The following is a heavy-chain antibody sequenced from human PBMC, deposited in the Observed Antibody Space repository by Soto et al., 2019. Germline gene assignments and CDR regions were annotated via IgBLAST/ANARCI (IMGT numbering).Heavy chain of an antibody. Sequence: SETLSLTCTVSGGSISSGGYYWSWIRQHPGKGLEWIGYIYYSGSTYYNPSLKSRVTISVDTSKNQFSLKLSSVTAADTAVYYCAGGGTDDSSGYWDDYWGHGTLVTVSS. CDR2: IYYSGST. V-gene: IGHV4-31*03. J-gene: IGHJ4*01. CDR3: AGGGTDDSSGYWDDY. D-gene: IGHD3-22*01. CDR1: GGSISSGGYY.